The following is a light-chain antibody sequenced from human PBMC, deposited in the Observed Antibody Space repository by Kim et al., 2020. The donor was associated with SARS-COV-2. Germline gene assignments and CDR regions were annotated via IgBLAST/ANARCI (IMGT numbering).Light chain of an antibody. CDR2: KAS. V-gene: IGKV1-5*03. Sequence: DIQMTQSPSTLSASVGDRVTIACRASQSISDWVAWYQQKPGKAPKLLVYKASTLESGVPSRFSGRGFGTEFTLTISSLQPDDFATYYCQQSNVYPWTFGQGTKVDIK. J-gene: IGKJ1*01. CDR1: QSISDW. CDR3: QQSNVYPWT.